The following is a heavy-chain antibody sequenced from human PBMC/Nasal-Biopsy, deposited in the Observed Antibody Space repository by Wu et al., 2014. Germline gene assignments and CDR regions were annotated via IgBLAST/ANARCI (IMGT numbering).Heavy chain of an antibody. D-gene: IGHD6-19*01. CDR3: AKEDAVAGPFDY. Sequence: LRLSCAGSGVLFSGKAIHWVRQAPGKGLEWVAVIAYDGSKRAYQDSVKGRITISRDNSKNTLYLQIDGLRVEDTAVYYCAKEDAVAGPFDYWGQGTLVTVSS. J-gene: IGHJ4*02. V-gene: IGHV3-30-3*02. CDR1: GVLFSGKA. CDR2: IAYDGSKR.